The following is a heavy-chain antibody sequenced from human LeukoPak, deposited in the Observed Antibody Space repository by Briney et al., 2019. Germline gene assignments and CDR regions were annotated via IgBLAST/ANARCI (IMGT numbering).Heavy chain of an antibody. V-gene: IGHV3-66*02. Sequence: GGSLRLSCAASGFTVSTNYVTWVRQAPGKGLEWVSVIYTGGSTYYADSVKGRFINSRDNSKNTLYLQMNSLRVEDTAVYYCARDHGGSSWYPSWYFDLWGRGTLVTVSS. J-gene: IGHJ2*01. CDR2: IYTGGST. CDR3: ARDHGGSSWYPSWYFDL. D-gene: IGHD6-13*01. CDR1: GFTVSTNY.